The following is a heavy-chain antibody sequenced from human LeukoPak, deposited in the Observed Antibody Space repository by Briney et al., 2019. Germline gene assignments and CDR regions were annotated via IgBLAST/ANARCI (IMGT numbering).Heavy chain of an antibody. V-gene: IGHV3-23*01. CDR1: GFTFSSYA. CDR3: AKAPDTAMVTGIDC. Sequence: GGSLRLSCAASGFTFSSYAMSWVRQAPGRGLEWVSAISGSGGSTYYADSVKGRFTISRDNSKNTLYLQMNSLRAEDTAVYYCAKAPDTAMVTGIDCWGQGTLVTVSS. J-gene: IGHJ4*02. CDR2: ISGSGGST. D-gene: IGHD5-18*01.